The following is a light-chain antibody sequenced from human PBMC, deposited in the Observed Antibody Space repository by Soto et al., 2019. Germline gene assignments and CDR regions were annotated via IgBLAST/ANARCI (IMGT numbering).Light chain of an antibody. CDR2: GAS. V-gene: IGKV3-15*01. Sequence: EIEMTQSPGALSVSPGERATLSCRASQRVNSNLAWYQQKPGQAPRLLIYGASSRATGIPARFSGSGSGTEFTLTISSLQSEDFAVYYCQQYNNWPPITFGQGTRLEIK. J-gene: IGKJ5*01. CDR1: QRVNSN. CDR3: QQYNNWPPIT.